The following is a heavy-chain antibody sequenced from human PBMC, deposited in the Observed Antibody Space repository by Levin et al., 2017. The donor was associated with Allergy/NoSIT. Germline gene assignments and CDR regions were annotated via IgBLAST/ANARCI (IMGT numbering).Heavy chain of an antibody. CDR3: ARVTRCGGDCYFLDY. CDR1: GFTFSDYY. Sequence: PGGSLRLSCAASGFTFSDYYMTWIRRAPGKGLEWVSYIGSSGTIIYYADSVKGRFTISRDNAKNSLYLQMNSLRAADSAIYYCARVTRCGGDCYFLDYWGQGTLVTVSS. CDR2: IGSSGTII. V-gene: IGHV3-11*01. D-gene: IGHD2-21*02. J-gene: IGHJ4*02.